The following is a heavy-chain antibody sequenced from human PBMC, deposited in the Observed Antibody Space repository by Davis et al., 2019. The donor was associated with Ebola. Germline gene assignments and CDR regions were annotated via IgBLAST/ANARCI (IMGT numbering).Heavy chain of an antibody. CDR3: ARDTTMIVVEPFDY. V-gene: IGHV3-30-3*01. CDR2: ISYDGSNK. J-gene: IGHJ4*02. CDR1: GFTFSSYA. Sequence: GESLKLSCAASGFTFSSYAMHWVRQAPGKGLEWVAVISYDGSNKYYADSVKGRFTISRDNSKNTLYLQMNSLRAEDTAVYYCARDTTMIVVEPFDYWGQGTLVTVSS. D-gene: IGHD3-22*01.